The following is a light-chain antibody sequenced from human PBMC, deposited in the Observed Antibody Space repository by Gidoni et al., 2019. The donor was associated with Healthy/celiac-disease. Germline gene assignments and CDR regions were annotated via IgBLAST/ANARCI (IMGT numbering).Light chain of an antibody. CDR1: QSISNY. Sequence: DIQMTQSPSSLSASVGDRVTITCRASQSISNYLNWYQQRPGKAPKLLIYAASSLQSGVPPRFSGSRSGTDFTLTISSLQPEDFATYYCQQSYSTTWTFGQGTKVEVK. V-gene: IGKV1-39*01. J-gene: IGKJ1*01. CDR2: AAS. CDR3: QQSYSTTWT.